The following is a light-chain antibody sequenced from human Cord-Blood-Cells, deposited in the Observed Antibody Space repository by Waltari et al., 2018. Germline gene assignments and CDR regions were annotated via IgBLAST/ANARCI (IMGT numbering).Light chain of an antibody. Sequence: QSALTQPRSVSGSPGQSVTISCTGTSSDVGGYKHVLWYQQPPGKAPKLMIYDVSKRPSGVPDRFSGYKSGNTASLTISGLQAEDEADYYCCSYAGSYTYVFGTGTKVTVL. V-gene: IGLV2-11*02. CDR3: CSYAGSYTYV. CDR1: SSDVGGYKH. J-gene: IGLJ1*01. CDR2: DVS.